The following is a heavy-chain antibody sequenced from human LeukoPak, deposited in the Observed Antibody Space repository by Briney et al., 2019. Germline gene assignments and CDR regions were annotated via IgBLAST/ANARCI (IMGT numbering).Heavy chain of an antibody. V-gene: IGHV4-31*03. J-gene: IGHJ4*02. CDR1: GGSISSGGYY. Sequence: PSQTLSLTCTVSGGSISSGGYYWSWIRQHPGKGLEWIGYIYYSGSTYYNPSLKSRVTISVDTSKNQFSLKLSSVTAADTAVYYCARERRGITMVRGGSLYYFDYWGQGTLVTVSS. D-gene: IGHD3-10*01. CDR2: IYYSGST. CDR3: ARERRGITMVRGGSLYYFDY.